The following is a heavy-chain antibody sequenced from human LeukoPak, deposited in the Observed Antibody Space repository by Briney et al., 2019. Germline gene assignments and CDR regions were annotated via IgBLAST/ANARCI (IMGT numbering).Heavy chain of an antibody. CDR2: IYYDGSNI. CDR1: EFTFTTYG. CDR3: ARVGRSWEDRGDKYNGRYHPFDP. V-gene: IGHV3-33*01. Sequence: PGGSLRLSCAASEFTFTTYGMHWVRQAPGKGLEWVAFIYYDGSNIYYADYVKGRFTISRDISKNTLYLQMDSLRAEDTAVYHCARVGRSWEDRGDKYNGRYHPFDPWGQGTLVTVSS. D-gene: IGHD1-26*01. J-gene: IGHJ5*02.